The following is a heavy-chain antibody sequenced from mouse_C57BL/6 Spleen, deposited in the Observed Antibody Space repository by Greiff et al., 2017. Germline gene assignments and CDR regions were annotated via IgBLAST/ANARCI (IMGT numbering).Heavy chain of an antibody. Sequence: QVQLQQSGAELARPGASVKLSCKASGYTYTSYGISWVKQRTGQGLEWIGEIYPRSGNTYYNEKFKGKATLTADKSSSTAYMELRSLTSEDSAVYFCARLYGYDFAYWGQGTLVTVSA. D-gene: IGHD2-2*01. CDR2: IYPRSGNT. CDR3: ARLYGYDFAY. V-gene: IGHV1-81*01. CDR1: GYTYTSYG. J-gene: IGHJ3*01.